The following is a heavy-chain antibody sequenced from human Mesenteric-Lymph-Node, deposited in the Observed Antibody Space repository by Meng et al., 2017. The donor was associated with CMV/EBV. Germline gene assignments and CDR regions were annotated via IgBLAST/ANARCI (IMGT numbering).Heavy chain of an antibody. Sequence: GGSLRLSCAASGFTFSNYWMHWVRQAPGKGLVWVSRIDRDGSDTSYADSVKGRFTISRDNAKNTLYLQMNSLRAEDTAVYYCAKGSSSWLSGSHFDSWGQGILVTVSS. J-gene: IGHJ4*02. CDR3: AKGSSSWLSGSHFDS. CDR2: IDRDGSDT. V-gene: IGHV3-74*01. CDR1: GFTFSNYW. D-gene: IGHD6-13*01.